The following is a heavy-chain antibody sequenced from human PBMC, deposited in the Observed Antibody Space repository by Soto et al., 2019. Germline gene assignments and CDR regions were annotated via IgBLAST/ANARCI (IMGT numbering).Heavy chain of an antibody. D-gene: IGHD5-18*01. CDR3: TTDQYSYGPLV. CDR2: IKSKTDGGTT. V-gene: IGHV3-15*01. CDR1: GFTFRNAW. J-gene: IGHJ4*02. Sequence: PGGSLRLSCAASGFTFRNAWVSWVRQPPGKGLEWVGRIKSKTDGGTTDYAAPGTGRFTISRDDSRNTLYLQMTSPKTEDTAVXYCTTDQYSYGPLVWGQGTLVTVSS.